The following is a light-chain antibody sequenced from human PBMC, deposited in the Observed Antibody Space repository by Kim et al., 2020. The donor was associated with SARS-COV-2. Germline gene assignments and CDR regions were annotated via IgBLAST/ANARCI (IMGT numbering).Light chain of an antibody. CDR1: NIGSKR. CDR2: YDS. V-gene: IGLV3-21*04. J-gene: IGLJ2*01. Sequence: PGTTARITCGGNNIGSKRVYWYQQKPGQAPVLVIYYDSDRPSGIPERFSGSNSGNTATLTISRVEAGDEADYYCQVWDSSSDHPVVFGGGTKVTVL. CDR3: QVWDSSSDHPVV.